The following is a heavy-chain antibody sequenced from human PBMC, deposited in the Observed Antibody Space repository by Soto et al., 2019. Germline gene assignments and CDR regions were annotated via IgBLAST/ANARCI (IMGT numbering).Heavy chain of an antibody. CDR3: ARGGV. Sequence: EVQLVESGGGLVQPGGSLRLSCAASGFTFSSDWMSWVRQAPGKGLELVANIKGDGSVTDYVDSVKGRFTISRDNAKNSLSLQMNGLAVEDTAVYYCARGGVWGPGALVTDSS. CDR1: GFTFSSDW. V-gene: IGHV3-7*01. CDR2: IKGDGSVT. D-gene: IGHD3-16*01. J-gene: IGHJ4*02.